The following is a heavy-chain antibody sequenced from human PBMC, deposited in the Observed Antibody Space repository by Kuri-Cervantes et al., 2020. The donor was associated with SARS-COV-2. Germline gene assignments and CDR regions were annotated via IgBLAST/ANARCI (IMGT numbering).Heavy chain of an antibody. V-gene: IGHV4-39*07. CDR1: GGSISSGDYY. CDR3: ASIVVVPAASGYYYYYGMDV. D-gene: IGHD2-2*01. J-gene: IGHJ6*02. Sequence: GSLRLSCTVSGGSISSGDYYWSWIRQPPGKGLEWIGEINHSESTNYNPSLKSRVTISVDTSKNQSSLKLSSVTAADTAVYYCASIVVVPAASGYYYYYGMDVWGQGTTVTVSS. CDR2: INHSEST.